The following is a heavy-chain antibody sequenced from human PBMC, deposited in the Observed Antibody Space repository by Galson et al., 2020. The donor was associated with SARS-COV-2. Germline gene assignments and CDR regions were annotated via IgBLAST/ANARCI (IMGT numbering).Heavy chain of an antibody. J-gene: IGHJ3*02. Sequence: GGSLRLSCAASGFTFSNAWMSWVRQAPGKGLEWVGRIKSKTDGGTTDYAAPVKGRFTISRDDSKNTLYLQMNSLKTEDTAVYYCTTSLTVLLWFGELLYDRSDAFDIWGQGTMVTVSS. CDR2: IKSKTDGGTT. CDR3: TTSLTVLLWFGELLYDRSDAFDI. V-gene: IGHV3-15*01. D-gene: IGHD3-10*01. CDR1: GFTFSNAW.